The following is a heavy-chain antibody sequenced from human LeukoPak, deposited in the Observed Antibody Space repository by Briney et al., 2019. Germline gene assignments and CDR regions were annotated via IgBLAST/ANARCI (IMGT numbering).Heavy chain of an antibody. D-gene: IGHD5-24*01. CDR1: GFPFSSYW. V-gene: IGHV3-7*04. Sequence: GGSLRLSCVASGFPFSSYWMTWVRQAPGKGLEWVANIKQDGSKKSYVYSVKGRFTISRDNAKNSLYLQMNSLRAEDTAIYYCTRVGYIDEGIDYWGQGTLVTVSS. CDR2: IKQDGSKK. CDR3: TRVGYIDEGIDY. J-gene: IGHJ4*02.